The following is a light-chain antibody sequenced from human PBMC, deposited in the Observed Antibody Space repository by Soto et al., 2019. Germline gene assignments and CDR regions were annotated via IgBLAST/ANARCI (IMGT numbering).Light chain of an antibody. V-gene: IGKV1-5*03. J-gene: IGKJ1*01. CDR1: QNIYTW. Sequence: DYQVTQSPSTLSASVGDRVTITCRASQNIYTWLAWYQQKPGIAPKLLIHKASTLESGVPSRFSGSGFGTEFTLTISGLQPEDSATYYCQQYERYSTF. CDR3: QQYERYST. CDR2: KAS.